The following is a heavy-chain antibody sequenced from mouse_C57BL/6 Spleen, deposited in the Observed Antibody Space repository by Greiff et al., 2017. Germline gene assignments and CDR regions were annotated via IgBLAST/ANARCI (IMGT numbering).Heavy chain of an antibody. J-gene: IGHJ4*01. Sequence: VQLQQPGAELVMPGASVKLSCKASGYTFTSYWMHWVKQRPGQGLEWIGDIYPGGGYTNYNEKFKGKATLTADKSSSTAYMQFSSLTSEDSAVYYCARQATGAIDDWGQGTSVTVSS. D-gene: IGHD3-2*02. CDR1: GYTFTSYW. CDR3: ARQATGAIDD. CDR2: IYPGGGYT. V-gene: IGHV1-69*01.